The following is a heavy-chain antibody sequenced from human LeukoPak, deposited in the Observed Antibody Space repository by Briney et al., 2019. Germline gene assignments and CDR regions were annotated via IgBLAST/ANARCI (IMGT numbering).Heavy chain of an antibody. V-gene: IGHV4-59*01. J-gene: IGHJ4*02. CDR1: GGSISSYY. Sequence: SETLSLTCTVSGGSISSYYWSWIRQPPGKGLEWIGYIYYSGSTNYNPSLKSRVTISVDTSKNQFSLKLSSVTAADTAVYYCARVRVAARPAFDYWGQGTLVTVSS. CDR3: ARVRVAARPAFDY. CDR2: IYYSGST. D-gene: IGHD6-6*01.